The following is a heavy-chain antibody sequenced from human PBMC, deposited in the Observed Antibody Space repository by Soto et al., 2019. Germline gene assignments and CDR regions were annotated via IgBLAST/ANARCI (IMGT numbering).Heavy chain of an antibody. V-gene: IGHV3-21*01. CDR2: ISSRSSYM. J-gene: IGHJ6*02. Sequence: LRLSCAASGFTFNNYDMNWVRQAPGKGLEWVASISSRSSYMYYADSVKGRFSIPRDNAKNSLYLQMNSLRGEDTAVYYCARVGFNYFDTSGYPTYAMDVWGQGTTVTVSS. D-gene: IGHD3-22*01. CDR3: ARVGFNYFDTSGYPTYAMDV. CDR1: GFTFNNYD.